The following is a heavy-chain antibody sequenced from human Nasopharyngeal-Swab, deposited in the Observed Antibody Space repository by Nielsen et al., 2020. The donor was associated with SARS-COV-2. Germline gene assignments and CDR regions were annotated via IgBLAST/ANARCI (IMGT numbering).Heavy chain of an antibody. D-gene: IGHD3-22*01. Sequence: WIRQPPGKGLEWIGYTYYSGSTYYNPSLKSRVTISVDTSKNQFSLKLSSVTAADTAVYYCARVFPDYYDSSGYLDYWGQGTLVTVSS. CDR3: ARVFPDYYDSSGYLDY. CDR2: TYYSGST. V-gene: IGHV4-30-4*01. J-gene: IGHJ4*02.